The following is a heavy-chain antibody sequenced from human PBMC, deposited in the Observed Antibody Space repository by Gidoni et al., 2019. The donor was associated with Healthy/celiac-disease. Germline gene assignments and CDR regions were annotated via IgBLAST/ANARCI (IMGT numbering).Heavy chain of an antibody. Sequence: QGQLGASGGGVVEPGRSLRLSCAAAGFTFSSDGMHWVRQAPGKGLEWVAVIWYDGSNKYYADAVKGRFTISRDNSKTPLYLQMHSLSAEDTAVYYCARDGRTVPMVRGVNHLDYWGQGPLVTVSS. D-gene: IGHD3-10*01. V-gene: IGHV3-33*01. CDR3: ARDGRTVPMVRGVNHLDY. J-gene: IGHJ4*02. CDR2: IWYDGSNK. CDR1: GFTFSSDG.